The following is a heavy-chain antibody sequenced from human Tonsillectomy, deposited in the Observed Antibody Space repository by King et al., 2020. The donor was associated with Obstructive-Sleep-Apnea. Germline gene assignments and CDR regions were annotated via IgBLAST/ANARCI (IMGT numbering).Heavy chain of an antibody. CDR2: IYYSGST. V-gene: IGHV4-59*01. J-gene: IGHJ4*02. Sequence: MQLQESGPGLLKPSETLSLTCTVSGGSISSNYWSWIRQPPEKGLEWIVCIYYSGSTNYNPSLKSRVTISVDPSKKQFTLNLSPLTAADTAVYYCARVSGIAVADTFDYWGQGTLVTVSS. CDR3: ARVSGIAVADTFDY. CDR1: GGSISSNY. D-gene: IGHD6-19*01.